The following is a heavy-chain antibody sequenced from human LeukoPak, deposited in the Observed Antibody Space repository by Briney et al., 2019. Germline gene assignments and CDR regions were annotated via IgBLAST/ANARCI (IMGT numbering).Heavy chain of an antibody. D-gene: IGHD3-3*01. CDR2: INPNSGGT. Sequence: ASVKVFCKASGYTFTGYYMHWVRQAPGQGLEWMGWINPNSGGTNYAQKLQGRVTMTTDTSTSTAYMELRSLRSDDTAVYYCARGIDYDFWSGYYWSRSYYFDYWGQGALVTVSS. CDR3: ARGIDYDFWSGYYWSRSYYFDY. V-gene: IGHV1-2*02. CDR1: GYTFTGYY. J-gene: IGHJ4*02.